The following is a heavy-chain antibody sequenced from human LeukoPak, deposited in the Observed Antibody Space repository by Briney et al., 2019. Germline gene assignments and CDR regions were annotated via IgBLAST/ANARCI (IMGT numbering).Heavy chain of an antibody. D-gene: IGHD5-12*01. CDR1: GFTFSSYA. CDR2: ISGSGGST. J-gene: IGHJ4*02. V-gene: IGHV3-23*01. CDR3: AKDSNPYSGYDLLFDY. Sequence: GGSLRLSCAASGFTFSSYAMSWVRQAPGKRLEWVSAISGSGGSTYYADSVKDRFTISRDNSKNTLYLQMNSLRAEDTAVYYCAKDSNPYSGYDLLFDYWGQGTLVTVSS.